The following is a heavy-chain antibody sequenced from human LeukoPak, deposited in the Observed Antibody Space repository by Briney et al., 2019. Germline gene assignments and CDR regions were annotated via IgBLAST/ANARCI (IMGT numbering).Heavy chain of an antibody. J-gene: IGHJ4*02. CDR1: GYTFTSYG. Sequence: GASVKVSCKASGYTFTSYGISWVRQAPGQGLEWMGWISAYNGNTNYAQKFQGRVTMTRDTSISTAYMELSRLRSDDTAVYYCAREGYCSGGSCYPLDYWGQGTLVTVSS. CDR2: ISAYNGNT. D-gene: IGHD2-15*01. CDR3: AREGYCSGGSCYPLDY. V-gene: IGHV1-18*01.